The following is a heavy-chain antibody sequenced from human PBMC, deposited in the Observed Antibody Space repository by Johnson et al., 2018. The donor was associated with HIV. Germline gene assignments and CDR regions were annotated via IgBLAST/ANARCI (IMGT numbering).Heavy chain of an antibody. CDR3: AREGKYLAGAEDAFDI. V-gene: IGHV3-52*01. D-gene: IGHD2/OR15-2a*01. Sequence: MLLVESGGGVVQPGRSLRLSCAASGFTFSSSWMHWVCQAPEKGLEWVADIKCDGSEQYYVDSVKGRLTISRDNSKNTLYLQMNSLRAEDTAVYYCAREGKYLAGAEDAFDIWGQGTMVTVSS. J-gene: IGHJ3*02. CDR2: IKCDGSEQ. CDR1: GFTFSSSW.